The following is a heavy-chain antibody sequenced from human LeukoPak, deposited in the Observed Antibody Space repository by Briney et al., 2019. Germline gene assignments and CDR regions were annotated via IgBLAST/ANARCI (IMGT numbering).Heavy chain of an antibody. J-gene: IGHJ6*02. CDR1: GGSFSGYY. Sequence: PSETLSLTCAVYGGSFSGYYWSWIRQPPGKGLEWIGYIYYSGSTNYNPSLKSRVTISVDTPKNQFSLKLSSVTAADTAVYYCARGYSSSWDYYYYGMDVWGQGTTVTVSS. CDR2: IYYSGST. CDR3: ARGYSSSWDYYYYGMDV. D-gene: IGHD6-13*01. V-gene: IGHV4-59*01.